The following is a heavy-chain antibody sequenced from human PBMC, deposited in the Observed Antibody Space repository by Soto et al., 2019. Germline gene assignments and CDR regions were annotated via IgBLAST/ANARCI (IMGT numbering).Heavy chain of an antibody. CDR2: IYYRGST. Sequence: QLQLQESGPGLVKPSETLSLTCTVSGGSISSSSYYWGWIRQPPGKGLEWIGSIYYRGSTYYNPSPKSRVTISVDTSKNQFSLKLSSVTAADTAVYYCASLYGDYVSYWGQGTLVTVSS. D-gene: IGHD4-17*01. J-gene: IGHJ4*02. CDR3: ASLYGDYVSY. V-gene: IGHV4-39*01. CDR1: GGSISSSSYY.